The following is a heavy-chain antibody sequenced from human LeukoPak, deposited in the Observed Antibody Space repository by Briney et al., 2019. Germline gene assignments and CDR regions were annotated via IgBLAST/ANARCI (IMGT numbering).Heavy chain of an antibody. V-gene: IGHV3-11*06. D-gene: IGHD1-7*01. CDR3: ARDYLNYAFDI. CDR2: IDSGSSST. CDR1: GFPFSDYY. J-gene: IGHJ3*02. Sequence: GGSLRLSCAVSGFPFSDYYMNWIRQAPGKGLEWVSYIDSGSSSTYYADSVKGRFTISRDNSKNTLYLQMNSLTAEDTAVYYCARDYLNYAFDIWGQGTMVTVSS.